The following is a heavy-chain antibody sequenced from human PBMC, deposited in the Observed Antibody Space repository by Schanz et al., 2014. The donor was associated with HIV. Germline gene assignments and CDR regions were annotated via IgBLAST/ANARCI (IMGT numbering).Heavy chain of an antibody. CDR2: ISSGSDYT. CDR1: GFTFDSRS. J-gene: IGHJ6*02. Sequence: EVQLVESGGGLVKPGGSLRLSCEASGFTFDSRSMNWVRQAPGKGLEWVSSISSGSDYTYYAESLTGRFTISRDNAKNTLYLQMNSLTAEDTAVYYCASDGSGSYLTLSLLYYGMDVWGQGTTVTVSS. D-gene: IGHD3-10*01. V-gene: IGHV3-21*01. CDR3: ASDGSGSYLTLSLLYYGMDV.